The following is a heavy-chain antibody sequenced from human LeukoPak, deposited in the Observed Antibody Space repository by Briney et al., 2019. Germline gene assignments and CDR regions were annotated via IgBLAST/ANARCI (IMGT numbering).Heavy chain of an antibody. D-gene: IGHD2-21*01. CDR2: IDYSGNA. J-gene: IGHJ4*02. V-gene: IGHV4-39*01. CDR1: GGSISSRSYY. CDR3: ASPYGGDLGVIDY. Sequence: PSETLSLTCTVSGGSISSRSYYWGWIRQPPGKGLEWIGIIDYSGNAYYNPSLKSRVTISVGTSKNQFSLKLNSVTAADTAVYYCASPYGGDLGVIDYWGQGTLVTVSS.